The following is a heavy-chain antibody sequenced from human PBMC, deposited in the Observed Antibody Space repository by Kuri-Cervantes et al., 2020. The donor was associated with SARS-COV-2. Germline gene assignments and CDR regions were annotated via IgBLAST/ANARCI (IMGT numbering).Heavy chain of an antibody. Sequence: ESLKISCTVSGGSISSYYWSWIRQPAGKGLEWIGRIYTSGSTNYNPSLKSRVTMSVDTSKNQFSLKLSSVTAADTAVYYCARDTVMITFGGVIVYPDYWGQGTLVTVSS. J-gene: IGHJ4*02. CDR2: IYTSGST. V-gene: IGHV4-4*07. CDR3: ARDTVMITFGGVIVYPDY. CDR1: GGSISSYY. D-gene: IGHD3-16*02.